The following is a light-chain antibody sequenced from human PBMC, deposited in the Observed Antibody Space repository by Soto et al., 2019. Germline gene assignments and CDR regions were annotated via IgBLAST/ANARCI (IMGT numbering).Light chain of an antibody. CDR1: SSNIGAGYD. Sequence: QSVLTQPLSVSGAPGQRVTISCTGGSSNIGAGYDVHWYQQLPGTTPKLLIYGNSNRPSGVPDRFSGSKSATSASLAITGLQAEDEADYYCQSYDSSLSGSVFGGGTKLTVL. J-gene: IGLJ2*01. CDR3: QSYDSSLSGSV. CDR2: GNS. V-gene: IGLV1-40*01.